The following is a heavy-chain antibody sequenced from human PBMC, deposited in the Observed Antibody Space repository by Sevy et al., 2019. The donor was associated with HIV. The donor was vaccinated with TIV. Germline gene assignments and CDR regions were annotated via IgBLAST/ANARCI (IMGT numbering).Heavy chain of an antibody. CDR2: VYYTGST. J-gene: IGHJ6*02. V-gene: IGHV4-59*12. CDR1: GGSISSYY. CDR3: ARFGESRITMVQGVHYYYYGMDV. D-gene: IGHD3-10*01. Sequence: SETLSLTCTVSGGSISSYYWSWIRQPPGKGLEWIGYVYYTGSTNYNPSLKSRVTISVDKSKNQFSLKLSSVTAADTAVYYCARFGESRITMVQGVHYYYYGMDVWGQRTTVTVSS.